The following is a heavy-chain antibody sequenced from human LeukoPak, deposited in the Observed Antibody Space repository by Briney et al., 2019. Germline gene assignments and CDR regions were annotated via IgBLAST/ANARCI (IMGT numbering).Heavy chain of an antibody. CDR2: IYYSGST. J-gene: IGHJ3*02. D-gene: IGHD6-19*01. Sequence: SETLSLTCTVSGGSISSSSYYWGWIRQPPGKGLERIGSIYYSGSTYYNPSLKSRVTISVDTSKNQFSLKLSSVTAADTAVYYCARSVLYSSGWLGEGAFDIWGQGTMVTVSS. V-gene: IGHV4-39*01. CDR1: GGSISSSSYY. CDR3: ARSVLYSSGWLGEGAFDI.